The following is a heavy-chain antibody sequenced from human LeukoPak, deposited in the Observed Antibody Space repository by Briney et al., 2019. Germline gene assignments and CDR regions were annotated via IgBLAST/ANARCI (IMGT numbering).Heavy chain of an antibody. J-gene: IGHJ3*02. V-gene: IGHV3-7*04. CDR1: GFTFSSYL. CDR3: ARVHGGYTWGDAFDI. CDR2: IKEDGNEK. Sequence: GGALGLFRGASGFTFSSYLKRWVRPAPGKGREGVANIKEDGNEKCYLDPVKGRFNISRDNAKNIPYREVNNLRGEGTGVFYCARVHGGYTWGDAFDIWGQGTTVTVSS. D-gene: IGHD5-18*01.